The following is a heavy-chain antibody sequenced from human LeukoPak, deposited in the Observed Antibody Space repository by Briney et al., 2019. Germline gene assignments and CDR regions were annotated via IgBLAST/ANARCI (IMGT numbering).Heavy chain of an antibody. Sequence: PGGSLRLSCAASGFTFSSYAMSWVRQAPGKGLEWVSAISGTGGSTYYADSVKGRFTISRDNSKNTLYLQMNSLRAEDTAVYYCAKDRQYSSGWYGGWGQGTMVTVSS. CDR1: GFTFSSYA. CDR3: AKDRQYSSGWYGG. CDR2: ISGTGGST. V-gene: IGHV3-23*01. D-gene: IGHD6-19*01. J-gene: IGHJ3*01.